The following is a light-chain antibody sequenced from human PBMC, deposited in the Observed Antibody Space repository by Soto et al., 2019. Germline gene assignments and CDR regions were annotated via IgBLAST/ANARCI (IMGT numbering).Light chain of an antibody. V-gene: IGKV3D-20*02. J-gene: IGKJ5*01. CDR2: DAS. Sequence: EIVLTQSPGTLSLSPGERATLSCRASQSVSNNYLAWYQQKPGQAPRLLIYDASSRASGIPARFSGSGSGTDFTLTISYLEPEDFAVYYCQQGGNWPLTFGQGTRLEIK. CDR3: QQGGNWPLT. CDR1: QSVSNNY.